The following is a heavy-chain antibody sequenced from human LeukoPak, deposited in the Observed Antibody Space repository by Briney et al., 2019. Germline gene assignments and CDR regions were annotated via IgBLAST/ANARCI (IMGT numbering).Heavy chain of an antibody. CDR2: VYYTGKT. D-gene: IGHD2-8*01. CDR3: ATLYPPNGVYNWYFDL. V-gene: IGHV4-39*01. Sequence: SETLSLTCTVSGGSINSGSHYWGWLRQPPGKGLEWIGSVYYTGKTYYNPSLKSRATMTVDTSKNHFSLTLSSVTAADTAVYYCATLYPPNGVYNWYFDLWGRGTRVTVSS. J-gene: IGHJ2*01. CDR1: GGSINSGSHY.